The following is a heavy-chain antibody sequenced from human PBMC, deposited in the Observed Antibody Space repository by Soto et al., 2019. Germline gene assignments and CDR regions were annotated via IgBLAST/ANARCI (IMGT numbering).Heavy chain of an antibody. V-gene: IGHV1-2*02. Sequence: ASVKVSCKASGYTFTGYYMHWVRQAPGQGLEWMGWINPNSGGTNYAQKFQGRVTMTRDTSISTAYMELSRLRSDGTAVYYCARVGHPEDSSGYPHWYFDLWGRGTLVTVSS. CDR2: INPNSGGT. J-gene: IGHJ2*01. D-gene: IGHD3-22*01. CDR3: ARVGHPEDSSGYPHWYFDL. CDR1: GYTFTGYY.